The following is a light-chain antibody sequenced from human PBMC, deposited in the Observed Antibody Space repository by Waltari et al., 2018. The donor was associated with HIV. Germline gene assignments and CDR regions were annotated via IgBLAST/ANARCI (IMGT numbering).Light chain of an antibody. Sequence: QSALTQPAPVSGSPGQSITISCTGTSSDVGPDNLFSWYQPRPGQTPQLLISEVNQRPSGVSNRFSGSKSDNTASLTISGLQAEDEADYYCCSYAGSPTLLFGGGTKLTVL. CDR2: EVN. CDR3: CSYAGSPTLL. CDR1: SSDVGPDNL. J-gene: IGLJ2*01. V-gene: IGLV2-23*01.